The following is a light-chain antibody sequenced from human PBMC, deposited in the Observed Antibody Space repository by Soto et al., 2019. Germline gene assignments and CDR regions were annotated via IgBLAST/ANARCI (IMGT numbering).Light chain of an antibody. J-gene: IGKJ2*01. CDR2: GAS. CDR3: QQYNNWPPYT. Sequence: EIVMTQSPVTLSVSPGERATLSCRASQSISRNLAWYQQKVGQAPRLLIYGASTRATGIAARFSGSGSGTEFTPTISSLQSEDFGVYYCQQYNNWPPYTFGQGTKVDI. CDR1: QSISRN. V-gene: IGKV3-15*01.